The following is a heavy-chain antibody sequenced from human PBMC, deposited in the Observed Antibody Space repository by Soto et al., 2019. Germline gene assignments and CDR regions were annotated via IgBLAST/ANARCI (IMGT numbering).Heavy chain of an antibody. D-gene: IGHD3-22*01. CDR3: ATDLTGYDSSGYPAWFDP. Sequence: ASVKVSCKVSGYTLTELSMHWVRQAPGKGLEWMGGFDPEDGETIYAQKFQGRVTMTEDTSTDTAYMELSSLRSEDTAVYYCATDLTGYDSSGYPAWFDPWGQGTLVTVSS. V-gene: IGHV1-24*01. CDR1: GYTLTELS. CDR2: FDPEDGET. J-gene: IGHJ5*02.